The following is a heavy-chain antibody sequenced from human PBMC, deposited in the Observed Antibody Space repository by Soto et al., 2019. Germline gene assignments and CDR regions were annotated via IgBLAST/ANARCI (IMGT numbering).Heavy chain of an antibody. J-gene: IGHJ5*02. CDR3: ARGYFDSGHGYDL. Sequence: GESLKISCKGPGHLFNNHWIGWVRQAPGKGLEWMGLIFTRDSETKTSPSFQGHVSFSVDNSINTVYLQWTSLKTADTGIYFCARGYFDSGHGYDLWGQGTLVTVSS. CDR2: IFTRDSET. V-gene: IGHV5-51*01. D-gene: IGHD3-10*01. CDR1: GHLFNNHW.